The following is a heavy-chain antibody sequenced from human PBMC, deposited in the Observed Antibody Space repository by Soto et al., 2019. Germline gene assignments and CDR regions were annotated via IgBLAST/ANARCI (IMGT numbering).Heavy chain of an antibody. CDR3: ARMASFGTLNWFDP. J-gene: IGHJ5*02. V-gene: IGHV1-8*02. CDR2: MNPGSGKT. Sequence: ASVKVSCKASGYTFTSYGISWVRQATGQGLEWMGWMNPGSGKTGYANKFQGRVTMTRDASTSTAHLELSSLTSEDTAVYYCARMASFGTLNWFDPWGQGTLVTVSS. CDR1: GYTFTSYG. D-gene: IGHD3-16*01.